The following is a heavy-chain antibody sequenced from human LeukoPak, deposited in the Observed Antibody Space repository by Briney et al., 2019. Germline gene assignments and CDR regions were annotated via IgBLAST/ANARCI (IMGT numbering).Heavy chain of an antibody. J-gene: IGHJ4*02. V-gene: IGHV4-34*01. CDR1: GGSFSGYY. Sequence: SETLSLTCAVYGGSFSGYYWSWIRQPPGKGLEWIGEINHSGNTNYNPSLKSRVTISVDTSKNQFSLKLSSVTAADTAVYYCARVGDTAMNNYWGQGTLVTVSS. CDR3: ARVGDTAMNNY. D-gene: IGHD5-18*01. CDR2: INHSGNT.